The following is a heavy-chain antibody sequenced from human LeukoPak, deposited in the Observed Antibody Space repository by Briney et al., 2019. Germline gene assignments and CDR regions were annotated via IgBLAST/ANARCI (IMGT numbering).Heavy chain of an antibody. CDR2: ISLTGLT. Sequence: SETLSLTRGVSVDSLSNPNAWSWVGQPPGPGLEWIGEISLTGLTHYNPSLESRVTVSLDKSKNQLALNLTSVTAADTAVYYCARENGAFAPLGDWGQGTPVTVLS. D-gene: IGHD3-16*01. J-gene: IGHJ4*02. V-gene: IGHV4-4*02. CDR3: ARENGAFAPLGD. CDR1: VDSLSNPNA.